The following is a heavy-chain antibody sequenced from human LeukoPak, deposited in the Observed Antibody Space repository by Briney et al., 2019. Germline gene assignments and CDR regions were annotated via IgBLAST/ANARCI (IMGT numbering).Heavy chain of an antibody. V-gene: IGHV3-30*04. CDR3: AKDRIKWELRVPFDY. J-gene: IGHJ4*02. CDR1: GFTFSSYA. D-gene: IGHD1-26*01. CDR2: ISYDGSNK. Sequence: GGSLRLSCAASGFTFSSYAMHWVRQAPGKGLEWVAVISYDGSNKYYADSVKGRFTISRDNSKNTLYLQMNSLRAEDTAVYYCAKDRIKWELRVPFDYWGQGTLVTVSS.